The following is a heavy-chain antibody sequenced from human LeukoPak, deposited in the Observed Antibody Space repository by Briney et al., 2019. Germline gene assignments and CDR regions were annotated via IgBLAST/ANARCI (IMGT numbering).Heavy chain of an antibody. Sequence: SETLSLTCAVYGGSFSGYYWSWIRQPPGKGLEWIGSIYHSGSTYYNPSLKSRVTISVDTSKNQFSLKLSSVTAADTAVYYCARGWSGDFDYWGQGTLVTVSS. J-gene: IGHJ4*02. CDR2: IYHSGST. CDR3: ARGWSGDFDY. V-gene: IGHV4-34*01. D-gene: IGHD1-26*01. CDR1: GGSFSGYY.